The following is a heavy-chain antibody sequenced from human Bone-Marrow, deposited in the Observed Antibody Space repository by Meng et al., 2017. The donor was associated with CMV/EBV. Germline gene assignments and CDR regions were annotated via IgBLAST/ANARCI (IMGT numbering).Heavy chain of an antibody. CDR3: ARGACSSASCHALALVRYYYYYGMDV. CDR1: GFTFSSYW. V-gene: IGHV3-7*01. D-gene: IGHD2-2*01. CDR2: IKQDGSEK. Sequence: GESLKISCAASGFTFSSYWMSWVRQAPGKGLEWVANIKQDGSEKYYVDSVKGRFTISRDNAKNSLYLQMNSLRAEDTAVYYCARGACSSASCHALALVRYYYYYGMDVWGKG. J-gene: IGHJ6*04.